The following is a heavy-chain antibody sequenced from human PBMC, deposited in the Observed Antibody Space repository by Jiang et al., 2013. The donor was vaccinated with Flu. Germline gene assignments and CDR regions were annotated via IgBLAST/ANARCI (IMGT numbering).Heavy chain of an antibody. V-gene: IGHV1-69*01. CDR3: ARDMAEEYSSALGY. D-gene: IGHD3-22*01. Sequence: VQLVESGAEVKKPGSSVKVSCKALGGAFSSYTISWVRQAPGQGLTGMGGITPIFGTATYGQNFQGRLTITADESTRTAYMEVSSLTSEDTAVYYCARDMAEEYSSALGYWGQGTLVTVSS. CDR1: GGAFSSYT. J-gene: IGHJ4*02. CDR2: ITPIFGTA.